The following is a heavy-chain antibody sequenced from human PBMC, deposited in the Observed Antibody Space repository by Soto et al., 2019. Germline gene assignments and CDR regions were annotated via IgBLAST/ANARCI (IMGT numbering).Heavy chain of an antibody. V-gene: IGHV5-51*01. CDR2: IYPGDSDT. J-gene: IGHJ4*02. CDR3: ARLRRMGFLTGYYLDY. CDR1: GYSFTSYW. D-gene: IGHD3-9*01. Sequence: GESLKISCKGSGYSFTSYWIGWVRQMPGKGLEWMGIIYPGDSDTRYSPSFQGQVTISADKPISTAYLQWSSLKASDTAMYYCARLRRMGFLTGYYLDYWGQGTLVTVSS.